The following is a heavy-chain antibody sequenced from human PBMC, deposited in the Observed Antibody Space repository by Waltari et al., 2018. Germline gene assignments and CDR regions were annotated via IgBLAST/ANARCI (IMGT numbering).Heavy chain of an antibody. CDR3: ARHYYYDNSGFPDS. V-gene: IGHV5-51*01. CDR2: IYPGDSDA. J-gene: IGHJ4*02. D-gene: IGHD3-22*01. CDR1: GYTCKNWW. Sequence: VQLVQSGAEVRKAGESLKISCQVSGYTCKNWWIGWVRQMPGKGLEWMGIIYPGDSDARYSPSFEGQVTMSVDESTNTAYLQWSSLKASDSAMYYCARHYYYDNSGFPDSWGQGTLVTVAS.